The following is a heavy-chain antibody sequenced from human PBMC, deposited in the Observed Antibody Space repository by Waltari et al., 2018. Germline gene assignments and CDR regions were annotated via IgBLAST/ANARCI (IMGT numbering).Heavy chain of an antibody. J-gene: IGHJ6*02. CDR1: GFTVSSNC. V-gene: IGHV3-53*02. Sequence: EVQLVETGGGLIQPGGSLRLYCAASGFTVSSNCMHWVRQAPGKGLEGVSIIYTGDGTSYADSVKGRFTISRDNSRNTLYLQMNSLRAEDTAVYYCATSSDSGSWYLWGMDVWGQGTTVTVSS. CDR2: IYTGDGT. D-gene: IGHD6-13*01. CDR3: ATSSDSGSWYLWGMDV.